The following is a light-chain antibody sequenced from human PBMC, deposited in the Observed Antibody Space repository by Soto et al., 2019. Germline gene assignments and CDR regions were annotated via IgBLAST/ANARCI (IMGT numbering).Light chain of an antibody. V-gene: IGLV1-44*01. CDR2: TNN. J-gene: IGLJ3*02. CDR3: AAWDDSLDGVV. Sequence: QSVLTQPPSASGTPGQRVTISCSGSSSNIGSNTVNWYQQLPGTAPKVLIYTNNHRPSGVPDRFSGSKSGTSASLAISGLQSEDEVDYYCAAWDDSLDGVVFGGGTKLTVL. CDR1: SSNIGSNT.